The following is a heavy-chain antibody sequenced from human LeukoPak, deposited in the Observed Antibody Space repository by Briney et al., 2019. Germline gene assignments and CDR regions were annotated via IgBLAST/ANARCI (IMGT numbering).Heavy chain of an antibody. V-gene: IGHV3-69-1*01. CDR1: GFTFTAFT. Sequence: GGSLRLSCAASGFTFTAFTINWVRQAPGKGLEWVSSISSSYAIYFADSVKGRFTISRDNAKNSVYLHMNSLRAEDTAVYYCARDPGYSGYDLWGQGTLVTVSS. J-gene: IGHJ4*02. CDR3: ARDPGYSGYDL. CDR2: ISSSYAI. D-gene: IGHD5-12*01.